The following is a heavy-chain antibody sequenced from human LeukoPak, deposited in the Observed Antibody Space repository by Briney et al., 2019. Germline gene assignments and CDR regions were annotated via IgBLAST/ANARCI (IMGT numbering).Heavy chain of an antibody. D-gene: IGHD3-3*01. J-gene: IGHJ4*02. CDR1: GYTFTSYG. CDR2: ISAYNGIT. CDR3: ARVDPRFLEWFFDY. Sequence: ASVKVSCKASGYTFTSYGISWVRQAPGQGLEWMGWISAYNGITNYAQKLQGRVTMTTDTSTSTAYMELRSLRSDDTAVYYCARVDPRFLEWFFDYWGQGTLVTVSS. V-gene: IGHV1-18*01.